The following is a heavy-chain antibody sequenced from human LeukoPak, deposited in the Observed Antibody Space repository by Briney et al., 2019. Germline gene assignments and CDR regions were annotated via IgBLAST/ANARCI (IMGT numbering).Heavy chain of an antibody. V-gene: IGHV3-23*01. Sequence: GGSLRLSCAASGFTFSSYAMSWVRQAPGKGLEWVSAISGSGGSTYYADSVKGRFTISRDNSKNTLYLQMNSLRAEDTAVYYCAKDWDSSGYYGLDYWGQGTLVTASS. CDR3: AKDWDSSGYYGLDY. CDR1: GFTFSSYA. D-gene: IGHD3-22*01. CDR2: ISGSGGST. J-gene: IGHJ4*02.